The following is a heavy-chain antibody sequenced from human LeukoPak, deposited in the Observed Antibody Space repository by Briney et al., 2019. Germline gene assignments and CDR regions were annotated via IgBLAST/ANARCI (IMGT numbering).Heavy chain of an antibody. Sequence: PSETLSLTCAVYGGSFSGYYWSWIRQPPGKGLDWIGEINHSGSTNYNPSLKSRVTISVDTSKNQFSLKLSSVTAADTAVYYCARGSGSGWLRPRFDYWGQGTLVTVSS. CDR3: ARGSGSGWLRPRFDY. CDR2: INHSGST. CDR1: GGSFSGYY. D-gene: IGHD6-19*01. V-gene: IGHV4-34*01. J-gene: IGHJ4*02.